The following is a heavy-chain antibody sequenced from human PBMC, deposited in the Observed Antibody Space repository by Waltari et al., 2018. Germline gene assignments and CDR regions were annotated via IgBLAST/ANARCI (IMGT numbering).Heavy chain of an antibody. CDR2: IYYSGST. J-gene: IGHJ6*03. V-gene: IGHV4-39*07. CDR3: ARDRLRRRPYYMDV. D-gene: IGHD3-3*01. CDR1: GGSISSSSYY. Sequence: QLQLQESGPGLVKPSETLSLTCTVSGGSISSSSYYWGWIRQPPGKGLDWIGSIYYSGSTYYNPSLKSRVTISVDTSKNQFSLKLSSVTAADTAVYYCARDRLRRRPYYMDVWGKGTTVTISS.